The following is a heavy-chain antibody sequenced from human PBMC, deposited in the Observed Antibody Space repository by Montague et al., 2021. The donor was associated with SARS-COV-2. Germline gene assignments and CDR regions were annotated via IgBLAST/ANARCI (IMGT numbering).Heavy chain of an antibody. V-gene: IGHV4-59*01. CDR3: ARVTLGGRDSRTRQYEGLDS. D-gene: IGHD3-16*01. J-gene: IGHJ4*02. CDR1: GGSISRYF. CDR2: VHDIESS. Sequence: SETLSLTCTVSGGSISRYFWNWIRQTPGKGLEWMGYVHDIESSIYNPSLQSRITILLDTPKNLFSLRLNAVTAADTAVYYCARVTLGGRDSRTRQYEGLDSWGQGILVTVSS.